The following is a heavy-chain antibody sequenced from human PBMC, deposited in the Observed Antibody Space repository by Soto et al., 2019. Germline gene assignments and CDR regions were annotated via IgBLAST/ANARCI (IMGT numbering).Heavy chain of an antibody. D-gene: IGHD6-6*01. CDR2: INHSGST. J-gene: IGHJ5*02. Sequence: SETLSLTCAVYGGSFSGYYWSWIRQPPGKGLEWIGEINHSGSTNYNPSLKSRVTISVDTSKNQFSLKLSSVTAADTAVYYCARGSPYSSSSTPWGQGTLVTVSS. CDR3: ARGSPYSSSSTP. V-gene: IGHV4-34*01. CDR1: GGSFSGYY.